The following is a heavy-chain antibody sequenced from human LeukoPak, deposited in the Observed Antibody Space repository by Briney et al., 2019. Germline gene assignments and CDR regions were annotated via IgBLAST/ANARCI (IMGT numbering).Heavy chain of an antibody. J-gene: IGHJ4*02. CDR3: ARDPSGSWQRFDY. D-gene: IGHD1-26*01. V-gene: IGHV1-46*01. Sequence: ASVKDSCKASGYTFTTLYLHWVRQAPGQGLEWMGVIRPNGGGTRYAEKFQGRGTMTRDTSKSTVYMELSSLRSEDTAVYYCARDPSGSWQRFDYWGQGTLVTVSS. CDR1: GYTFTTLY. CDR2: IRPNGGGT.